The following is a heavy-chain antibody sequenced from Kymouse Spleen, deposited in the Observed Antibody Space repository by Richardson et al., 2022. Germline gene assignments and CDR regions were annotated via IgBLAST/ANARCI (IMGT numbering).Heavy chain of an antibody. CDR2: IYYSGST. V-gene: IGHV4-39*01. CDR1: GGSISSSSYY. J-gene: IGHJ6*02. Sequence: QLQLQESGPGLVKPSETLSLTCTVSGGSISSSSYYWGWIRQPPGKGLEWIGSIYYSGSTYYNPSLKSRVTISVDTSKNQFSLKLSSVTAADTAVYYCARRIYRAYYGMDVWGQGTTVTVSS. CDR3: ARRIYRAYYGMDV. D-gene: IGHD5-12*01.